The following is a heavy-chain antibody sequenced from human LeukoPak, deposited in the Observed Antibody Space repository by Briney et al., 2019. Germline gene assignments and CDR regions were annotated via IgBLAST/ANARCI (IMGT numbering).Heavy chain of an antibody. V-gene: IGHV3-21*01. CDR2: ISSSSSYI. J-gene: IGHJ4*02. D-gene: IGHD5-18*01. Sequence: PGGSLRLSCAASGFTFSSYSMNWVRQAPGKGLEWVSSISSSSSYIYYADSVKGRFTISRDNAKTSLYLQMSSLRAEDTAVYYCARDLRGYSYGPIDYWGQGTLVTVSS. CDR3: ARDLRGYSYGPIDY. CDR1: GFTFSSYS.